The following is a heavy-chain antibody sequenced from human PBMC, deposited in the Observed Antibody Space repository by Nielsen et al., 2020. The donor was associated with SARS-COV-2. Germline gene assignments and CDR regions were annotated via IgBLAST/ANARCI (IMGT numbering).Heavy chain of an antibody. Sequence: SETLSLTCTVSGGSISSHFWSWVRQPPGKALEWIGYIYYRGSTQYNPSLKSRVAMSVDTSKNQFSLKLSSVTAADTAVYYCAKDLLIGYSGYAFDYWGQGTLVTVS. CDR1: GGSISSHF. V-gene: IGHV4-59*11. J-gene: IGHJ4*02. CDR2: IYYRGST. CDR3: AKDLLIGYSGYAFDY. D-gene: IGHD5-12*01.